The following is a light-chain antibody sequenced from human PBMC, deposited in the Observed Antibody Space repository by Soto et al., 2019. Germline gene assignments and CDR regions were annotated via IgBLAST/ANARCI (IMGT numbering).Light chain of an antibody. V-gene: IGKV3-11*01. J-gene: IGKJ5*01. Sequence: EIALTQSPATLSLSPGERATLSCRASQSFSSYLAWYQQKPGQAPRLLIYDASNRAAGIPARFSGSGSGTDFSLTISSLEPEDFAVYYCQQRSNWPPITFGQGTRLEIK. CDR3: QQRSNWPPIT. CDR2: DAS. CDR1: QSFSSY.